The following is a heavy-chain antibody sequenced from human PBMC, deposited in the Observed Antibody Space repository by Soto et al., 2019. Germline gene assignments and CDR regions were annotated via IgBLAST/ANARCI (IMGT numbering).Heavy chain of an antibody. CDR3: APALRVVPAAIGWFDP. CDR1: GYTLTELS. Sequence: RASVKVSCKVSGYTLTELSMHWVRQAPGKGLEWMGGFDPEDGETIYAQKFQGRVTMTEDTSTDTAYMELSSLRSEDTAVYYCAPALRVVPAAIGWFDPWGQGTLVTVSS. CDR2: FDPEDGET. D-gene: IGHD2-2*01. J-gene: IGHJ5*02. V-gene: IGHV1-24*01.